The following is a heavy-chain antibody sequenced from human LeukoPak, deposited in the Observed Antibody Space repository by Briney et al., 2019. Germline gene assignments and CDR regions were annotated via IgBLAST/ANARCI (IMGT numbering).Heavy chain of an antibody. CDR1: GFTFSSYS. CDR2: ISSSSSYI. J-gene: IGHJ4*02. D-gene: IGHD4/OR15-4a*01. CDR3: ARSWSYGGLKFDY. Sequence: GGSLRLSCAASGFTFSSYSMNWVRQAPGKGLEWVSSISSSSSYIYYADSVKGRFTISRDNAKNSLYLLMNSLRAEDTAVYYCARSWSYGGLKFDYWGQGTLVTVSS. V-gene: IGHV3-21*01.